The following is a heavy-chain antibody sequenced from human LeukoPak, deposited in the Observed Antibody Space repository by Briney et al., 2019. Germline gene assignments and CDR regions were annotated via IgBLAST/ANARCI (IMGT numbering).Heavy chain of an antibody. CDR3: ARGRLIAAAGYNYYYYYYMDV. CDR2: TYYRSKWYN. V-gene: IGHV6-1*01. D-gene: IGHD6-13*01. CDR1: GDGVSSNSAP. Sequence: SQTLSLTCAISGDGVSSNSAPWNWIRQSPSRGLEWLGRTYYRSKWYNDYAVSVKSRITINPDTSKNQFSLQLNSVTPEDTAVYYCARGRLIAAAGYNYYYYYYMDVWGKGTTVTVSS. J-gene: IGHJ6*03.